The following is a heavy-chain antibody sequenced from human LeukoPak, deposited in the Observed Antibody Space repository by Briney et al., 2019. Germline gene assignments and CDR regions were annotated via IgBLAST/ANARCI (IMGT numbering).Heavy chain of an antibody. D-gene: IGHD3-3*01. V-gene: IGHV3-23*01. J-gene: IGHJ3*02. Sequence: GGSLRLSCAASGFTFSSYAMSWVRQAPGKGLEWVSGISGSGDSTYYADSVKGRFTISRDNSKNTLYLQMNSLRAEDTAVYYCANCHFRFLEWSDDAFYIWGQGAMVTVSS. CDR2: ISGSGDST. CDR1: GFTFSSYA. CDR3: ANCHFRFLEWSDDAFYI.